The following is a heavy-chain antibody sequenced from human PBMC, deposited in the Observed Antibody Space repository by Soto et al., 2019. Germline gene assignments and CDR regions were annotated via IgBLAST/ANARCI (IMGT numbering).Heavy chain of an antibody. Sequence: PSETLSLTCTVSGGSVSSGSYYWSWIRQPPGKGLEWIGYIYYSGSTNYNPSLKSRVTISVDTSKNQFSLKLSSVTAADTAVYYCARGAIAMVVAAPQATDNWFDPWGQGTLVTVS. D-gene: IGHD2-15*01. V-gene: IGHV4-61*01. J-gene: IGHJ5*02. CDR3: ARGAIAMVVAAPQATDNWFDP. CDR2: IYYSGST. CDR1: GGSVSSGSYY.